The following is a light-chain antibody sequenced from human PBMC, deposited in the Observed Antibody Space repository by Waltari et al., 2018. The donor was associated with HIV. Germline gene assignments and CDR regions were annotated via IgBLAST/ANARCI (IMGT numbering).Light chain of an antibody. CDR3: AVWDDSLRGGV. V-gene: IGLV1-47*01. J-gene: IGLJ3*02. CDR2: ANN. Sequence: QSVLTQPLSASGTPGQRVTISCSGSSSHIGDFSVSWYQHLPGAAPKLLIYANNQRPSGVPDRFSGSRSGTSASLAISGLRSEDEAVYSCAVWDDSLRGGVFGGGTKLTV. CDR1: SSHIGDFS.